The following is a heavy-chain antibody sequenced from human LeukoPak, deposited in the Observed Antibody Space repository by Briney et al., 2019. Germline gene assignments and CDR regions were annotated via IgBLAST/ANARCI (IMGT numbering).Heavy chain of an antibody. Sequence: GRSLRLSCAASGFKFSNYGMHWVRQAPGKGLDWVAVIWFDGSYIYYGDSVRGRFTISRDNAKNSLYLQMNSLRVEDTAVYYCARQDPELAYWGQGTLVTVSS. CDR1: GFKFSNYG. D-gene: IGHD1-26*01. CDR2: IWFDGSYI. V-gene: IGHV3-33*01. CDR3: ARQDPELAY. J-gene: IGHJ4*02.